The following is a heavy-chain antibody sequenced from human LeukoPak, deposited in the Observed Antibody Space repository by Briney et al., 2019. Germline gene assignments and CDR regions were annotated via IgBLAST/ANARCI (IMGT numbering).Heavy chain of an antibody. D-gene: IGHD3-3*01. J-gene: IGHJ4*02. CDR1: GFTFRSYA. CDR2: ISGSGSST. Sequence: PGGSLRLSCAASGFTFRSYAMSWVRQAPGKGMGWVSGISGSGSSTYYADSVKGRFTISRDNSKNTLYLQMNSLRAEDTAVYYCAKFQADFWSAYSYYFDYWGQGTLVTVSS. V-gene: IGHV3-23*01. CDR3: AKFQADFWSAYSYYFDY.